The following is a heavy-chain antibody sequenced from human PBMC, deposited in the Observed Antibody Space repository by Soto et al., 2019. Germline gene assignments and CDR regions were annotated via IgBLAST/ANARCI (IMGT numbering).Heavy chain of an antibody. CDR3: ATTLTTTFWFDS. J-gene: IGHJ5*01. D-gene: IGHD4-4*01. V-gene: IGHV4-61*01. CDR2: ISYSGST. CDR1: GDSVISSSYY. Sequence: QVRLQESGPGLVKPSETLSLTCTVSGDSVISSSYYWSWVRQPPGKGLEWIGYISYSGSTNYNASLKSRVTISIDTSKSQFSLKLSSVTAADTAVYYCATTLTTTFWFDSWGQGALVTVSS.